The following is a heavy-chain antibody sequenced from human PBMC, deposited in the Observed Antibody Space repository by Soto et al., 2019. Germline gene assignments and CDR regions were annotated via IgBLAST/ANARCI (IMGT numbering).Heavy chain of an antibody. CDR2: IYSGGST. CDR3: AREEVRDYYYGMDV. V-gene: IGHV3-66*01. Sequence: EVQLVESGGGLVQPGGSLRLSCAASGFTVSSNYMSWVRQAPGKGLEWVSVIYSGGSTYYADSVKGRFTISRDNSKNTLYLQMNSLRAEDTVVYYCAREEVRDYYYGMDVWGQGTTVTVSS. CDR1: GFTVSSNY. J-gene: IGHJ6*02.